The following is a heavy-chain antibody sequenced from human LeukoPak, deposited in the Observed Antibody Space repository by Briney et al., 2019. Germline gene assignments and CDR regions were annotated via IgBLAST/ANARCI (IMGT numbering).Heavy chain of an antibody. D-gene: IGHD3-10*01. CDR1: GFTFSSYG. V-gene: IGHV3-33*01. Sequence: GGSLRLSCAASGFTFSSYGMHWVRQAPGKGLEWVAVIWYDGSNKYYAASVKGRFTISRDNSKNTLYLQMNSLRAEATAVYYCARDIREVLAYWGQGTLVTVSS. CDR3: ARDIREVLAY. CDR2: IWYDGSNK. J-gene: IGHJ4*02.